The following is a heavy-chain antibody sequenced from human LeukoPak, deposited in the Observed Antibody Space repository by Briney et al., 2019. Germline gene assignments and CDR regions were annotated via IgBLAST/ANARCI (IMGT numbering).Heavy chain of an antibody. CDR1: GFTVSSNY. V-gene: IGHV3-53*01. D-gene: IGHD6-13*01. Sequence: GGSLRLSWAASGFTVSSNYMSWVRQAPGKGLEWVSVIYSGGSTYYADSVKGRFTISRDNSKNTLYLQMNSLRAEDTAVYYCARGAGPFDYWGQGTLVTVSS. CDR3: ARGAGPFDY. CDR2: IYSGGST. J-gene: IGHJ4*02.